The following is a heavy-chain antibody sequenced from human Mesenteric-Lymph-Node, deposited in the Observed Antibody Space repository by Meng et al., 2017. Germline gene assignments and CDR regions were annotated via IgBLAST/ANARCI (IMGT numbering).Heavy chain of an antibody. Sequence: LRLSCAISGDSVSSNSAAWNWIRQSPSRGLEWLGRTYYRSKWYNDYAVSVKSRITINPDTSKNQFSLQLNSVTPEDTAVYYCAKTSMTTDAFDIWGQGTMVTVSS. CDR1: GDSVSSNSAA. CDR2: TYYRSKWYN. V-gene: IGHV6-1*01. D-gene: IGHD4-17*01. J-gene: IGHJ3*02. CDR3: AKTSMTTDAFDI.